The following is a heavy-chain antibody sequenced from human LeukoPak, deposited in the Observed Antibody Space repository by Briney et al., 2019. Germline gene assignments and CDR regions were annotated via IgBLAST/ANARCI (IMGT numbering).Heavy chain of an antibody. CDR3: ARDFDYDILTGYARGSLAY. V-gene: IGHV1-3*01. Sequence: GASVKVSCKASGYTFTSYAMHWVRQAPGQRLEWMGWINAGNGNTKYSQKFQGRVTITRDTSASTAYMELSSLRSGDTAVYYCARDFDYDILTGYARGSLAYWGQGTLVTVSS. D-gene: IGHD3-9*01. CDR2: INAGNGNT. CDR1: GYTFTSYA. J-gene: IGHJ4*02.